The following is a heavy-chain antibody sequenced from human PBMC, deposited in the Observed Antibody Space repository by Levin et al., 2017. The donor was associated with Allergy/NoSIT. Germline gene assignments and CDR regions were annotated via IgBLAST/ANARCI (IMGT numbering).Heavy chain of an antibody. D-gene: IGHD3-10*01. J-gene: IGHJ6*03. V-gene: IGHV4-61*02. CDR3: ARDGSGSYYPYYDYYMDV. CDR1: GGSISSGSYY. Sequence: SETLSLTCTVSGGSISSGSYYWSWIRQPAGKGLEWIGRIYTSGSTNYNPSLKSRVTISVDTSKNQFSLKLSSVTAADTAVYYCARDGSGSYYPYYDYYMDVWGKGTTVTVSS. CDR2: IYTSGST.